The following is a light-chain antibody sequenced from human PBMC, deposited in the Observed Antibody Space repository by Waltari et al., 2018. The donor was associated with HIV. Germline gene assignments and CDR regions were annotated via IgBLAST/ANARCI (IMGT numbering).Light chain of an antibody. Sequence: EVVLTQSPGTLSLSPGDRATLSCRASQTVSSSYLAWYQQKPGQGPRLLISGTSSRATGIPDRFSGSGSGTDFTLTISRLEPEEFAVYYCQHFGTSRWTFGPGTKVEIK. V-gene: IGKV3-20*01. CDR3: QHFGTSRWT. CDR2: GTS. CDR1: QTVSSSY. J-gene: IGKJ1*01.